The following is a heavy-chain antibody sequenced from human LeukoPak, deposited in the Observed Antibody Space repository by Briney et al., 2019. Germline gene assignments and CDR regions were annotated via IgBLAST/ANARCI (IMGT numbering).Heavy chain of an antibody. D-gene: IGHD6-19*01. CDR1: GFTFSSYA. CDR3: AKGYSSGWYYFDY. CDR2: ISGSGGST. V-gene: IGHV3-23*01. Sequence: GGSLRLSCAASGFTFSSYAMHWVRQAPGKGLEWVSAISGSGGSTYYADSMKGRFTISRDNSKNTLYLQMNSLRAEDTAVYYCAKGYSSGWYYFDYWGQGTLVTVSS. J-gene: IGHJ4*02.